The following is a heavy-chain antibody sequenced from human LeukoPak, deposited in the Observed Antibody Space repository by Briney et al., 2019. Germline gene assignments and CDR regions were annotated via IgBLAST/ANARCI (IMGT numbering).Heavy chain of an antibody. V-gene: IGHV4-59*01. Sequence: SETLSLTCTVSGGSISGWYWSWIRQPPGKGLEWIGYIYGSGNTNYNPSLKSRDTMSIDTSKNQFSLKLTSVTSANTATYYCARETSLAGFASGLGFNYWGQGILVTVSS. CDR1: GGSISGWY. CDR2: IYGSGNT. D-gene: IGHD6-19*01. CDR3: ARETSLAGFASGLGFNY. J-gene: IGHJ4*02.